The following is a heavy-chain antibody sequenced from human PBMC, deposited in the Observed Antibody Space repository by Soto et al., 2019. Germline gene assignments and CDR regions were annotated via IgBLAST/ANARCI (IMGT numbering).Heavy chain of an antibody. J-gene: IGHJ4*02. D-gene: IGHD6-19*01. CDR3: AKVFGSGWYNDYFDY. V-gene: IGHV3-23*01. CDR2: ISGSGGST. CDR1: GFTFSSYA. Sequence: PGGSLRLSXAASGFTFSSYAMSWVRQAPGKGLEWVSAISGSGGSTYYADSVKGRFTISRDNSKNTLYLQMNSLRAEDTAVYYCAKVFGSGWYNDYFDYWGQGTLVTVSS.